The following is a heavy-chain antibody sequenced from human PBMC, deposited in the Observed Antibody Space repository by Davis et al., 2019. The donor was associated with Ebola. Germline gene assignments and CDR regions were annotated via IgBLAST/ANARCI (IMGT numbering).Heavy chain of an antibody. CDR2: IYHSGST. V-gene: IGHV4-4*02. Sequence: SDTLSLTFAVPGGSIGSSNWWRWVRQPPGTGLEWIGEIYHSGSTNYNPSLKGRVTISVDKSKSEFSLRLSSVTAADTAVYYCASLRRTITGMDDAFDLWGQGTMVTVSS. CDR3: ASLRRTITGMDDAFDL. D-gene: IGHD5-24*01. CDR1: GGSIGSSNW. J-gene: IGHJ3*01.